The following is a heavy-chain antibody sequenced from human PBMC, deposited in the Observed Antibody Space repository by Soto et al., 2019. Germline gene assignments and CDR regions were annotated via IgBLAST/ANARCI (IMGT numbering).Heavy chain of an antibody. CDR3: AGGYYYDTSGYRA. V-gene: IGHV3-30*03. Sequence: GGSLRLSCAASGFTLNSYGMHWFPQAPGKGLEWLAVISYDGSKKYYADSVKGRFTISRDNSKNTLYLQMNSLRAEDTAVYYCAGGYYYDTSGYRAWGQGTLVTVSS. CDR2: ISYDGSKK. J-gene: IGHJ4*02. D-gene: IGHD3-22*01. CDR1: GFTLNSYG.